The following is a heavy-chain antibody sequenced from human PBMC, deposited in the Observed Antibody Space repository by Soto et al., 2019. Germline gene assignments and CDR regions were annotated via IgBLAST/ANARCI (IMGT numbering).Heavy chain of an antibody. CDR1: GFTFSSYA. D-gene: IGHD3-3*01. V-gene: IGHV3-23*01. CDR3: ANFPPYYDFWSGYYADY. Sequence: GGSLRLSCAASGFTFSSYAMSWVRQAPGKGLEWVSAISGSGGSTYYADSVKGRFTISRDNSKNTLYLQMNSLRAEDTAVYYCANFPPYYDFWSGYYADYWGQGTLVTVSS. J-gene: IGHJ4*02. CDR2: ISGSGGST.